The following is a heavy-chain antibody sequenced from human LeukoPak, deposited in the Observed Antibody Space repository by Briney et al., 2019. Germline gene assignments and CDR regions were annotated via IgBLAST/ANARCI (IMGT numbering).Heavy chain of an antibody. CDR1: GFTFSSYS. Sequence: GGSLRLSCAASGFTFSSYSMNWVRQAPVKGLEWVSSISSSSSYIYYADSVKGRFTISRDNAKNSLYLQMNSLRAEDTAVYYCARAGAKWVYYFDYWGQGTLVTVSS. D-gene: IGHD1-26*01. J-gene: IGHJ4*02. CDR2: ISSSSSYI. CDR3: ARAGAKWVYYFDY. V-gene: IGHV3-21*01.